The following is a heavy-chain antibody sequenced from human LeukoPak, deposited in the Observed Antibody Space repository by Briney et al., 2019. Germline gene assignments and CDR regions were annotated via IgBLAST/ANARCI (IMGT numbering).Heavy chain of an antibody. CDR2: ISSSSSYI. Sequence: GGSLRLSCAASGFTFSSYSMNWVRQAPGKGLEWVSSISSSSSYIYYADSVKGRFTISRDNAKNSLYLQMNSLRAEDTALYYCARSGRITIFGVVTYAFDIWGQGTMVTVSS. V-gene: IGHV3-21*04. CDR1: GFTFSSYS. J-gene: IGHJ3*02. D-gene: IGHD3-3*01. CDR3: ARSGRITIFGVVTYAFDI.